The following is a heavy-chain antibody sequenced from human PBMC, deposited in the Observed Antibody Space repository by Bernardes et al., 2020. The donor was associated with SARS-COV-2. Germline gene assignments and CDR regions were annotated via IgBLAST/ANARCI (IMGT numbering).Heavy chain of an antibody. CDR1: GFYA. CDR3: ASPHNPVRIAARTPGSPGSDY. J-gene: IGHJ4*02. CDR2: ITDHGYDT. V-gene: IGHV3-23*01. Sequence: GGSLRLSCGTSGFYAMSWVRRAPGKGLEWVSTITDHGYDTWYADSVRGRFTISRDNSRNTLYLQMNSLRAEDTAVYYGASPHNPVRIAARTPGSPGSDYWGQGTLVTVSS. D-gene: IGHD6-13*01.